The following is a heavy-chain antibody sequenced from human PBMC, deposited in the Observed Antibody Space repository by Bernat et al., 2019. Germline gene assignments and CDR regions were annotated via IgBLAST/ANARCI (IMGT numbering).Heavy chain of an antibody. CDR2: IYYSGST. Sequence: QLQLQESGPGLVKPSETLSLTCTVSGGSISSSSYYWGWIRQPPGKGLEWIGSIYYSGSTYYNPSLKSRVTISVDTSKNQCSLKLSSVTAADTAVYYCARGYDFWSGYYTGDYYYMVVWGKGTTVTVSS. CDR1: GGSISSSSYY. V-gene: IGHV4-39*01. D-gene: IGHD3-3*01. CDR3: ARGYDFWSGYYTGDYYYMVV. J-gene: IGHJ6*03.